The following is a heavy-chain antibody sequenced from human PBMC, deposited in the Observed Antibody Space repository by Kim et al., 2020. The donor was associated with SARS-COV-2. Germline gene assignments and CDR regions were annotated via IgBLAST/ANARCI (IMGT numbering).Heavy chain of an antibody. CDR2: INHSGST. D-gene: IGHD5-12*01. J-gene: IGHJ6*02. CDR1: GGSFSGYY. Sequence: SETLSLTCAVYGGSFSGYYWSWIRQPPGKGLEWIGEINHSGSTNYNPSLKSRVTISVDTSKNQFSLKLSSVTAADTAVYYCARFTGHSGYAIPFYYYGMDVWGQGTTVTVSS. V-gene: IGHV4-34*01. CDR3: ARFTGHSGYAIPFYYYGMDV.